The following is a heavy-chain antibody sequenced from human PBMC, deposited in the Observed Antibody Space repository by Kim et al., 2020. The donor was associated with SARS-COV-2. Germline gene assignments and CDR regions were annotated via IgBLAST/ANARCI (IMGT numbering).Heavy chain of an antibody. D-gene: IGHD1-26*01. CDR1: GFTFSSYA. J-gene: IGHJ5*02. V-gene: IGHV3-30*04. Sequence: GGSLRLSCAASGFTFSSYAMHWVRQAPGKGLEWVAVISYDGSNKYYADSVKGRFTISRDNSKNTLYLQMNSLRAEDTAVYYCARDRISSELPRPGGFDPCGQSTLVTVSS. CDR2: ISYDGSNK. CDR3: ARDRISSELPRPGGFDP.